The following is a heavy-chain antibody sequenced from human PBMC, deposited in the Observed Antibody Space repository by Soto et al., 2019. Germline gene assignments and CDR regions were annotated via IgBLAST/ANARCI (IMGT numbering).Heavy chain of an antibody. D-gene: IGHD2-15*01. V-gene: IGHV4-31*03. CDR2: IDYIGRA. CDR3: AREVKSAAASDAFDL. J-gene: IGHJ3*01. CDR1: GGSISSDNYF. Sequence: QVQLQESGPGLVTPSQTLSLTCTVSGGSISSDNYFWSWIRQHPGKGLEWIGYIDYIGRAYYNPSLKSRVTTSVDTSKNQFSLRLSSVTVADTATYYCAREVKSAAASDAFDLWGQGTVVTVSS.